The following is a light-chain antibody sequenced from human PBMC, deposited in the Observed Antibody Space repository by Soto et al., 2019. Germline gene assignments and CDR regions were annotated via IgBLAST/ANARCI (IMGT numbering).Light chain of an antibody. J-gene: IGKJ5*01. V-gene: IGKV1-39*01. CDR1: QTIGDY. CDR2: AAS. CDR3: QQTHAVPLT. Sequence: DVQMTQSPSSLSASVGDRVTIAFGASQTIGDYLNWYQQKPGEVPKVLIFAASSLRSGVPSRFSGSGSGTDFTLSINNLHPEDVATYYCQQTHAVPLTFGQGTRLEI.